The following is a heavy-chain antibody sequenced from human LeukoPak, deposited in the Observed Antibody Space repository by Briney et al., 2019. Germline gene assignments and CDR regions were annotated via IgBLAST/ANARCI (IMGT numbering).Heavy chain of an antibody. J-gene: IGHJ4*02. Sequence: SETLSLTCTVSGGSISSSSYYWGWIRQPPGKGLEWIGSIYYSGSTYYNPSLKSRVTISVDTSKNQFSLKLSSVTAADTAVYYCARPSGSYWYYFDYWGQGTLVTVSS. CDR3: ARPSGSYWYYFDY. CDR2: IYYSGST. D-gene: IGHD1-26*01. V-gene: IGHV4-39*01. CDR1: GGSISSSSYY.